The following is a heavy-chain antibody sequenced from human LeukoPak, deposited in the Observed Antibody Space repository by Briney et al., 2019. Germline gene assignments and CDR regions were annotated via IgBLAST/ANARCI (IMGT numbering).Heavy chain of an antibody. CDR2: ISAYNGNT. CDR3: ARGGYCSSTSCYSCDY. J-gene: IGHJ4*02. V-gene: IGHV1-18*01. D-gene: IGHD2-2*01. CDR1: GYTFTSYG. Sequence: ASVKASCKASGYTFTSYGISWVRPAPGQGLEGMGWISAYNGNTNYAQKLQGRVTMTTDTSTSTAYMELRSLRSDDTAVYYCARGGYCSSTSCYSCDYWGQGTLVTVSS.